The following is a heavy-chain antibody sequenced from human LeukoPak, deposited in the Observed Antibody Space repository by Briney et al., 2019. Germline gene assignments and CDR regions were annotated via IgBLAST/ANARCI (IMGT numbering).Heavy chain of an antibody. J-gene: IGHJ4*02. CDR2: INHSGST. Sequence: PSETLSLTCAVSDYSISSGYYWGWIRQSPGKGLEWIGSINHSGSTYYNPSLKSRVTISVDTSKDEFSLKLSSVTAADTAVYFCARVQGHSYDSNGYYRYFDYWGQGTLVTVSS. CDR3: ARVQGHSYDSNGYYRYFDY. V-gene: IGHV4-38-2*01. CDR1: DYSISSGYY. D-gene: IGHD3-22*01.